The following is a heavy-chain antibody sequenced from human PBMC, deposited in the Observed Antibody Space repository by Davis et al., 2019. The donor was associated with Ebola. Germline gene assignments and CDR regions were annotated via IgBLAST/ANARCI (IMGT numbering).Heavy chain of an antibody. J-gene: IGHJ6*04. D-gene: IGHD3-22*01. CDR2: ISAYNGNT. CDR1: GYTFTNYG. Sequence: AASVKVSCKASGYTFTNYGISWVRQAPGQGLEWMGWISAYNGNTNYAQNFQGRGTMTTDTSTSTAYMELRSLRFDDTAVYYCARGGITMMVVPRDYYYGMDGWGKGTTVTVSS. CDR3: ARGGITMMVVPRDYYYGMDG. V-gene: IGHV1-18*04.